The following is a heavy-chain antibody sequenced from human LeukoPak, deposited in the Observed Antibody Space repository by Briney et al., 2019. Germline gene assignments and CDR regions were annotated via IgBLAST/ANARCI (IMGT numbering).Heavy chain of an antibody. V-gene: IGHV5-51*01. CDR2: IYPDDYDT. Sequence: GASLQISCKGSGYSFTSFWIAWVRQMPGKGLEWMGSIYPDDYDTRYNPSFQGQVTISVDKSVSTANLQWSSLKASDSAMYYCTRRAVYTRGFYYGMDVWGQGTTVTVSS. CDR1: GYSFTSFW. D-gene: IGHD5/OR15-5a*01. J-gene: IGHJ6*02. CDR3: TRRAVYTRGFYYGMDV.